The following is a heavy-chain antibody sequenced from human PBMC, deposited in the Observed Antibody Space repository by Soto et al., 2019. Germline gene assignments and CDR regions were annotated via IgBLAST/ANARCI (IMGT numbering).Heavy chain of an antibody. J-gene: IGHJ4*02. Sequence: GGSLRLSCAASGFIFSSSLMNRVRQAPGKGLEWVAIISQDGRQSFYVDSVKGRFTISRDNAKNSLYLQMNSLRVEDTAMYYCAKARCITTNCYVPDYRGQGTMVTVSS. D-gene: IGHD3-10*01. CDR1: GFIFSSSL. CDR2: ISQDGRQS. V-gene: IGHV3-7*03. CDR3: AKARCITTNCYVPDY.